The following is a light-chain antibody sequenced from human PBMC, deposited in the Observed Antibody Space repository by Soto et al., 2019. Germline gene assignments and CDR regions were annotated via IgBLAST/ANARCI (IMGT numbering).Light chain of an antibody. CDR1: QGISSH. CDR3: QQLLSYPIT. V-gene: IGKV1-9*01. J-gene: IGKJ5*01. CDR2: AAS. Sequence: DIQLTQSPSFLSASVGDRVTITCRASQGISSHLAWYQQKPGKAPKLLIYAASTLQSGVPLRFSGSGSGTSFTLTISSLQPEDFATYYCQQLLSYPITFGQGTRLEIK.